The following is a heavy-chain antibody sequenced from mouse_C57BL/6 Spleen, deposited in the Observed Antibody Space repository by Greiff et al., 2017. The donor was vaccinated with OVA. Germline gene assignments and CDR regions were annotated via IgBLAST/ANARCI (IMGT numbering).Heavy chain of an antibody. J-gene: IGHJ3*01. CDR3: AVGSGFAY. D-gene: IGHD1-1*01. V-gene: IGHV1-52*01. CDR1: GYTFTSYW. Sequence: QVQLQQPGAELVRPGSSVKLSCKTSGYTFTSYWMHWVKQRPIQGLEWIGNIDPSDSETHYTQNFKDKATLTVDKSSSTAYMQLSSLTSVDSAVYYCAVGSGFAYWGQGTLVTVSA. CDR2: IDPSDSET.